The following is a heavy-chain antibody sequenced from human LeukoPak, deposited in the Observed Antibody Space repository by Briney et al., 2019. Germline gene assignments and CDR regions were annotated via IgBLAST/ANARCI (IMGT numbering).Heavy chain of an antibody. CDR2: IVGDVSSS. CDR1: GVTSSGQT. V-gene: IGHV3-23*01. Sequence: GRSLRLSCAPSGVTSSGQTMSWVRQAPGTGRGWVSGIVGDVSSSYYADSVKGRFTISRDNFRNTLSLQMNSLRAEDSAIYYCAKDLLREGGYWEIVYWGQGTVVTVSS. D-gene: IGHD5-12*01. CDR3: AKDLLREGGYWEIVY. J-gene: IGHJ4*02.